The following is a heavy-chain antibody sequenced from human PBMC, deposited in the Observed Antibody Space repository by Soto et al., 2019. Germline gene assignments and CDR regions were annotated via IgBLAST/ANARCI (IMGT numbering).Heavy chain of an antibody. CDR1: GFTFSSYG. CDR2: ISYDGSNK. CDR3: AKEGRIAVAGYYFDY. V-gene: IGHV3-30*18. D-gene: IGHD6-19*01. J-gene: IGHJ4*02. Sequence: GGSLRLSCAASGFTFSSYGMHWVRQAPGKGLEWVAVISYDGSNKYYADSVKGRFTISRDNFKNTLYLQMNSLRAEDTAVYYCAKEGRIAVAGYYFDYWGQGTLVTVSS.